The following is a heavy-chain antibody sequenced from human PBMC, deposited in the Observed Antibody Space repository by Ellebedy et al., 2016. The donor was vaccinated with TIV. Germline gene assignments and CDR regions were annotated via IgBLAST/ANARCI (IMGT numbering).Heavy chain of an antibody. D-gene: IGHD5-18*01. CDR3: AKAVNTAIVINY. V-gene: IGHV4-30-4*01. CDR1: GGPINSGAYY. CDR2: FYSSGNT. J-gene: IGHJ4*02. Sequence: LRLSCTVFGGPINSGAYYWSWIRQPPGKGLEWIGYFYSSGNTSYNPSLNSRVTISLDTSKNQFSLKLSSVTAADSAVYYCAKAVNTAIVINYWGQGTLVIVSS.